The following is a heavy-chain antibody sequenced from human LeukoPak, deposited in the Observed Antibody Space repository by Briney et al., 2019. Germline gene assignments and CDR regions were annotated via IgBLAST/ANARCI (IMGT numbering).Heavy chain of an antibody. V-gene: IGHV1-3*01. D-gene: IGHD3-22*01. J-gene: IGHJ4*02. CDR3: ARGNYYYDSSGYYPVPDY. Sequence: ASVKVSCKASGYTFTSYAMHWVRQAPGRRLEWMGWINAGNGNTKYSQKFQGRVTITRDTSASTAYMELSSLRSEDTAVYYCARGNYYYDSSGYYPVPDYWGQGTLVTVSS. CDR2: INAGNGNT. CDR1: GYTFTSYA.